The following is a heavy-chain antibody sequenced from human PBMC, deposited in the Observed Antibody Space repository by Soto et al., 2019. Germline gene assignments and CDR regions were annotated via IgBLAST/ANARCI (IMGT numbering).Heavy chain of an antibody. CDR1: GYTFSSNS. V-gene: IGHV1-18*04. CDR2: ITPFNGDT. J-gene: IGHJ4*02. CDR3: ARVRVVVGATIDS. Sequence: QVQLVQSGSEVKKPGASVKVSCKASGYTFSSNSIHWVRQAPGQGLEWMGWITPFNGDTSYAQKFQGRDTMTTDTSTSTVFMELRSLRFDDTAVYYCARVRVVVGATIDSWGQGTLVTVSS. D-gene: IGHD2-15*01.